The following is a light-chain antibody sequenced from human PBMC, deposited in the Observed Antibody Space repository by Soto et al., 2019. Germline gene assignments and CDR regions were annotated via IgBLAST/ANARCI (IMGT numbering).Light chain of an antibody. V-gene: IGKV1-39*01. Sequence: DIQMTQSPSSLSASVGDRVTITCRASQGIRNDLGWYQQKPGKAPKRLIYAASSLQSGVPSRFSGSGSGTDFTLTINSLQPEDFASYYCQQTYTGANFGQGTRLEIK. CDR3: QQTYTGAN. CDR2: AAS. J-gene: IGKJ5*01. CDR1: QGIRND.